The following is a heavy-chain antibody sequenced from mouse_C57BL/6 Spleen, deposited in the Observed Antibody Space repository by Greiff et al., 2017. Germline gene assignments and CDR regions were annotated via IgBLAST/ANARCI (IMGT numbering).Heavy chain of an antibody. CDR3: ARTYYDYDGGFAY. CDR1: GFTFSDYG. V-gene: IGHV5-17*01. Sequence: DVKLVESGGGLVKPGGSLKLSCAASGFTFSDYGMHWVRQAPEKGLEWVAYISSGSSTIYYADTVKGRFTISRDNAKNTLFLQMTSLRSEDTAMYYCARTYYDYDGGFAYWGQGTLVTVSA. CDR2: ISSGSSTI. J-gene: IGHJ3*01. D-gene: IGHD2-4*01.